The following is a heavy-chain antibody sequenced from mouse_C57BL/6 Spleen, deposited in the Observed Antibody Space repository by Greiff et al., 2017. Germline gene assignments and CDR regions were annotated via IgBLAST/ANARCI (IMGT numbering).Heavy chain of an antibody. J-gene: IGHJ2*01. D-gene: IGHD2-1*01. CDR3: ARHWGVYPFFDY. Sequence: DVQLVESGGGLVKPGGSLKLSCAASGFTFSSYTMSWVRQTPEKRLEWVATISGGGGNTYYPDSVKGRFTISRDNAKNTLYLQMSSLRSEDTALYYCARHWGVYPFFDYWGQGTTLTVSS. CDR1: GFTFSSYT. V-gene: IGHV5-9*01. CDR2: ISGGGGNT.